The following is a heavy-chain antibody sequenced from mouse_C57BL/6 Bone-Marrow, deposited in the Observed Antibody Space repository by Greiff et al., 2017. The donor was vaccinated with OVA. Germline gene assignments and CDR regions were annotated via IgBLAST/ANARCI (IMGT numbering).Heavy chain of an antibody. CDR3: ARERDYLYAMDY. D-gene: IGHD2-4*01. J-gene: IGHJ4*01. CDR1: GYTFTSYW. Sequence: QVQLQQPGAELVRPGSSVKLSCKASGYTFTSYWMDWVKQRPGQGLEWIGNIYPSDSETHYNPKFKDKATLTVDKSSSTAYMQLSSLTSEDSAVYYCARERDYLYAMDYWGQGTSVTVSS. CDR2: IYPSDSET. V-gene: IGHV1-61*01.